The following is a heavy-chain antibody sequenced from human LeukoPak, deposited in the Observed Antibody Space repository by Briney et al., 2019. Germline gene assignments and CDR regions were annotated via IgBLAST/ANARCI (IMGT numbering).Heavy chain of an antibody. J-gene: IGHJ6*02. CDR3: VRHGLKGCSGGRCFLSFFYYGPDV. CDR1: GYRFPDYW. Sequence: GESLKISCKGFGYRFPDYWIGWLLQMPGKGLEWMGSIFPGDSNIHYNPSFQGQVTISADNSLSTAYLQWSSLKASDTAMYYCVRHGLKGCSGGRCFLSFFYYGPDVWGQGSTVTVSS. CDR2: IFPGDSNI. D-gene: IGHD2-15*01. V-gene: IGHV5-51*01.